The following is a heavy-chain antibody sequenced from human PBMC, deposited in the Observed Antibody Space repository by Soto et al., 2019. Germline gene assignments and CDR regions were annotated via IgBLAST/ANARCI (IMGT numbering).Heavy chain of an antibody. CDR3: ARGRYGDY. D-gene: IGHD1-1*01. CDR2: ISAHNGNT. J-gene: IGHJ4*02. CDR1: GYTFTSYG. Sequence: QVHLVQSGAEVKKPGASVKVSCKGSGYTFTSYGITWVRQAPGQGLEWMGWISAHNGNTDYAQKLQGRVTVTRDTSTSTAYMELRSLRSADTAVYYSARGRYGDYWGQGALVTVPS. V-gene: IGHV1-18*01.